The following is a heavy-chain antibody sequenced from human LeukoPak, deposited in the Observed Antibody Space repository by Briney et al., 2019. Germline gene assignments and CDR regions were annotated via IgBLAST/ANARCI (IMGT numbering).Heavy chain of an antibody. J-gene: IGHJ4*02. Sequence: HPGGSLRLSCAASGFTVSDNYMNWVRQAPGKGLEWVSVIYSGGSTYYADSVKGRFTISRHNSKNTVYLDMNSLRAEDTAVYYCARPLWDNWNLGLGYWGQGTLVTVAS. D-gene: IGHD1-7*01. CDR2: IYSGGST. CDR1: GFTVSDNY. CDR3: ARPLWDNWNLGLGY. V-gene: IGHV3-53*01.